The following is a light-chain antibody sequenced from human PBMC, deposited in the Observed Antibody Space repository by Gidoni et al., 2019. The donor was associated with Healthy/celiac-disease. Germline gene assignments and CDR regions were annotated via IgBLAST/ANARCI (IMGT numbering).Light chain of an antibody. V-gene: IGLV3-25*03. CDR3: QSADSSGTYRWV. CDR1: ALPKQY. CDR2: KDS. Sequence: SYELTQPPPVSVSPVQTARIPCSGDALPKQYAYWYQQKPGQAPGLVIYKDSERPSGIPERFSGSSSGTTVTLTISGVQAEDEADYYCQSADSSGTYRWVFGGGTKLT. J-gene: IGLJ3*02.